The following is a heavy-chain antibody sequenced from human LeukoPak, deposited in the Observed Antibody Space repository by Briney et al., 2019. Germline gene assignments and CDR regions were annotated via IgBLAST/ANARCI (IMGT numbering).Heavy chain of an antibody. CDR1: GFTVSSNY. J-gene: IGHJ4*02. CDR3: ASATEDLSYFDY. CDR2: IYTGGST. Sequence: GGSLRLSCAVSGFTVSSNYMSWVRQAPGKGLEWVSVIYTGGSTYSADPVKGRFTISRDNSKSTLFLQMNSLRAEDTALYYCASATEDLSYFDYWGQGTLVTVSS. V-gene: IGHV3-53*01.